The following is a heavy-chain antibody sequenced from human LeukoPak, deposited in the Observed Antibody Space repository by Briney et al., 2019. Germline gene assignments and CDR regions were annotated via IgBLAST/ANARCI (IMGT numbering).Heavy chain of an antibody. D-gene: IGHD6-6*01. CDR1: GGSISSYY. J-gene: IGHJ6*03. CDR2: IYYSGST. Sequence: PSETLSLTCTVSGGSISSYYWSWIRQPPGKGLEWIGYIYYSGSTNYNPSLKSRVTISVDTSKNQFSLKLSSVTAADTAVYYCARALYSSSSVYYYMDVWGKGTTVTVSS. V-gene: IGHV4-59*01. CDR3: ARALYSSSSVYYYMDV.